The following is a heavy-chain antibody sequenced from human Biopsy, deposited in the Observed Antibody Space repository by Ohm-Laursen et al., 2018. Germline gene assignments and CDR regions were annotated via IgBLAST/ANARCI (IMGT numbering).Heavy chain of an antibody. CDR2: IDPKSGGT. CDR3: ARDYYPYVDYLKDVPLCDS. CDR1: AYSFGDHR. J-gene: IGHJ4*02. D-gene: IGHD4-17*01. V-gene: IGHV1-2*02. Sequence: ASVKVSCKASAYSFGDHRIHWVRQAPGQGLEWMGWIDPKSGGTNYAQKFQGRVTMTRDTSISTAYVDLSSLRSDDTAVYYCARDYYPYVDYLKDVPLCDSWGQGTLVTVSS.